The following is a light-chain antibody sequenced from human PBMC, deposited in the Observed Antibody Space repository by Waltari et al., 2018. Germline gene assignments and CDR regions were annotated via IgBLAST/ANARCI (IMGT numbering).Light chain of an antibody. V-gene: IGKV3-11*01. CDR3: QKRRNWPPS. CDR1: QSNNNY. CDR2: YAS. Sequence: TLFTHSPPTLSLSPGVTSTLSCRASQSNNNYFCCYQHPPGHPPILIIHYASDSATGIPPRFSGSQAETDFAFTISSLEPEDFAVYDGQKRRNWPPSFGGGTRVEIK. J-gene: IGKJ4*02.